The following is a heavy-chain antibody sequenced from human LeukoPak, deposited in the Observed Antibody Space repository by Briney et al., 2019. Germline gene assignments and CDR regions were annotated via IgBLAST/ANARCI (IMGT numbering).Heavy chain of an antibody. V-gene: IGHV3-53*01. CDR1: GFTVSSNY. CDR2: IYSGGST. CDR3: AVLDSSSSEGGYYFDY. Sequence: GGSLRLSCAASGFTVSSNYMSWIRQAPGKGLEWVSVIYSGGSTYYADSVKGRFTISRDNSKNTLYLQMNSLRAEDTAVYYCAVLDSSSSEGGYYFDYWGQGTLVTVSS. D-gene: IGHD6-6*01. J-gene: IGHJ4*02.